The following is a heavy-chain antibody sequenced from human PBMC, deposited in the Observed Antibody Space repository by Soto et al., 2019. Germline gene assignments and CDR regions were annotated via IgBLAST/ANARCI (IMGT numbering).Heavy chain of an antibody. V-gene: IGHV4-31*03. Sequence: QVQLQESGPGLVKPSQTLSLTCTVSGGSISSGGYYWSWIRQHPGKGLEWIGYIYYSGSTYYNPSRNSRVTISVDTSKHQFSLKLSSVTAADTAVYYCARVGGINWFDPWGQGTLVTVSS. D-gene: IGHD3-16*01. CDR2: IYYSGST. CDR1: GGSISSGGYY. CDR3: ARVGGINWFDP. J-gene: IGHJ5*02.